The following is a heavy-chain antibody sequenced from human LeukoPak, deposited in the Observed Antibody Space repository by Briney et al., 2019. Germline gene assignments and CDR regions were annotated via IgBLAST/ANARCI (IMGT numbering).Heavy chain of an antibody. CDR2: ISYDGSNK. J-gene: IGHJ4*02. CDR1: GFTFSSYA. V-gene: IGHV3-30-3*01. Sequence: PGGSLRLSCAASGFTFSSYAMHWVRQASGKGLEWVAVISYDGSNKYYADSVKGRFTISRDNSKSTLYLQMNSLRAEDTAVYYCARGHYDFWSGYLSWGQGTLVTVSS. D-gene: IGHD3-3*01. CDR3: ARGHYDFWSGYLS.